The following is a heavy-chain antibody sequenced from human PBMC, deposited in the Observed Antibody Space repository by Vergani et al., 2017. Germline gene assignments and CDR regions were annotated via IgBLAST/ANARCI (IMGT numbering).Heavy chain of an antibody. CDR2: IYSGGST. Sequence: EVQLVESGGGLIQPGGSLRLSCAASGFTVSSNYMSWVRQAPGKGLEWVSVIYSGGSTYYADSVKGRFTISRDNSKNTLYLQMNSLRAEDTAVYYCAREGAGRAIVVEPDAFDIWGQGTMVTVSS. CDR3: AREGAGRAIVVEPDAFDI. V-gene: IGHV3-53*01. D-gene: IGHD3-22*01. J-gene: IGHJ3*02. CDR1: GFTVSSNY.